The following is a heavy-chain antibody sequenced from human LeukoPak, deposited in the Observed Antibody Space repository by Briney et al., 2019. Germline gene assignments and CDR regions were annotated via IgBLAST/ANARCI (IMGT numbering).Heavy chain of an antibody. V-gene: IGHV4-61*01. Sequence: PSETLSLTCTVSGGSVSSDTYYWSWIRQPPGKGLEWIGYIYYSGSTNYNPSLKSRVTISVDTSKNQFSLKLSSVTAADTAVYYCARARLNYYYGMDVWGQGTTVTVSS. CDR2: IYYSGST. J-gene: IGHJ6*02. CDR1: GGSVSSDTYY. CDR3: ARARLNYYYGMDV.